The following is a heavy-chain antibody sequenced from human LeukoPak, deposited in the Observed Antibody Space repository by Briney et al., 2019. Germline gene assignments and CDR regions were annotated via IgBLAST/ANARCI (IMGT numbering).Heavy chain of an antibody. D-gene: IGHD3-3*01. J-gene: IGHJ6*02. V-gene: IGHV1-46*01. CDR1: GYTFTSYF. CDR3: ARDRAIYYDFWSGPYGMDV. CDR2: INPSGGST. Sequence: VASVKVSCKASGYTFTSYFMHWVRQAPGPGLEWMGIINPSGGSTTYAQKFQGRVTMTRDTSTSTVYMELSSLRSEDTAVYYCARDRAIYYDFWSGPYGMDVWGQGTTVTVSS.